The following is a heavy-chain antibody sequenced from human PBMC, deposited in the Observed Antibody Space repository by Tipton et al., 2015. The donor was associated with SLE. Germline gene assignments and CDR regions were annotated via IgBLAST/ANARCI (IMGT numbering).Heavy chain of an antibody. CDR2: INHSGST. CDR1: GGSFSGYY. Sequence: TLSLTCAVYGGSFSGYYWSWIRQPPGKGLEWIGEINHSGSTNYNPSLKSRVTIPVDTSKNQFSLKLSSVTAADTAVYYCAEPYSSSPWGQGTLVTVSS. V-gene: IGHV4-34*01. CDR3: AEPYSSSP. D-gene: IGHD6-13*01. J-gene: IGHJ5*02.